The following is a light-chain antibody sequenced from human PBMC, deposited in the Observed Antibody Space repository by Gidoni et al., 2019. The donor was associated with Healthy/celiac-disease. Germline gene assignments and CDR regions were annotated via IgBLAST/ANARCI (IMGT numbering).Light chain of an antibody. CDR1: QSISSY. CDR2: AAS. J-gene: IGKJ2*04. CDR3: QQSYSTPLCS. Sequence: DIQMTQSPSSLSASVGDRVTITCRASQSISSYLNWYQQKPGKAPKLLIYAASSLQSGVPSRFSGSGPGTDFTLTISSLQPEDFATYYCQQSYSTPLCSFXQXTKLEIK. V-gene: IGKV1-39*01.